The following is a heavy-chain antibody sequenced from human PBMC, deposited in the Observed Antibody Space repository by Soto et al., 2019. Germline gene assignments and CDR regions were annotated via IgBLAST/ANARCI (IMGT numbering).Heavy chain of an antibody. CDR3: ARGRGKYYGSGRYFPNWFDP. Sequence: QVQLQQWGAGLLKPSETLSLTCAVYGGSFSGYYWSWIRQPPGKGLEWIGEINHSGSTNYSPSLRLRVTLSVDPSKNQFPLQLISVAAADTAVYYCARGRGKYYGSGRYFPNWFDPWGQGTLVTVS. J-gene: IGHJ5*02. V-gene: IGHV4-34*01. D-gene: IGHD3-10*01. CDR1: GGSFSGYY. CDR2: INHSGST.